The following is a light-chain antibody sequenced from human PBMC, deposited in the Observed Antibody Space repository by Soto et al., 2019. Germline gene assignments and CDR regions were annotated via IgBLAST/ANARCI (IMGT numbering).Light chain of an antibody. CDR1: SSNIGAGYD. CDR2: HNT. CDR3: QSYDSSLSVLV. J-gene: IGLJ2*01. V-gene: IGLV1-40*01. Sequence: QSVLTQPPSVSEAPGQRVTISCTGSSSNIGAGYDVQWYQQLPGTAPKLLIYHNTNRPSGVPDRFSGSKSGASGYLAITGLQAEAEADYYCQSYDSSLSVLVFGGGTKVTV.